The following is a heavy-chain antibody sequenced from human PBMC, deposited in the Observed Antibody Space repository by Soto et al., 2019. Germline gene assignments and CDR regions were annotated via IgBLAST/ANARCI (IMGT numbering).Heavy chain of an antibody. CDR2: ISAYNGNT. V-gene: IGHV1-18*04. Sequence: ASVKVSCKASGYTFTSYGISGVREAPGQGLEWMGWISAYNGNTNYAQKLQGRVTMTTDTSTSTAYMELRSLRSDDTAVYYCARGPDDYYDSSGYVDYWGQGTLVTVSS. CDR3: ARGPDDYYDSSGYVDY. D-gene: IGHD3-22*01. CDR1: GYTFTSYG. J-gene: IGHJ4*02.